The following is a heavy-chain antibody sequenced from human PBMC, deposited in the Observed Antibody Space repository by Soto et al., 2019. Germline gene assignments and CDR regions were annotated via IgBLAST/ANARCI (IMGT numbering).Heavy chain of an antibody. CDR3: AIYCSSNACHINLGNWFDP. CDR1: GGSISRGGYN. V-gene: IGHV4-31*02. D-gene: IGHD2-2*01. J-gene: IGHJ5*02. Sequence: TVSLTSTVSGGSISRGGYNWRLIRLHPGKVLGWIGNISSTASTYYNPSLKSRVTIAVDTSKNQFSLKLSSGTAADTAVYYCAIYCSSNACHINLGNWFDPRGQGTLVTVS. CDR2: ISSTAST.